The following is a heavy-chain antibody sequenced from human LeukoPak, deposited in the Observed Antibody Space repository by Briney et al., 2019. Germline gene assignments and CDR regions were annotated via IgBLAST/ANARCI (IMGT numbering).Heavy chain of an antibody. Sequence: SETLSLTCTVSGGSISSYYWSWIRQPPGKGLEWIGYIYYSGSTNYNPSIKSRVTISVDTSKNQFSLKLSSVTAADTAVYYCARGRQQLVQDYWGQGTLVTVSS. CDR1: GGSISSYY. D-gene: IGHD6-13*01. CDR2: IYYSGST. CDR3: ARGRQQLVQDY. V-gene: IGHV4-59*12. J-gene: IGHJ4*02.